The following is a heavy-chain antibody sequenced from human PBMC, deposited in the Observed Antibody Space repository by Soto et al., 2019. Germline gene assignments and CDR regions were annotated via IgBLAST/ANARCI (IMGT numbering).Heavy chain of an antibody. CDR2: IVPTLRLT. CDR3: ATEKYGAGRVGVYD. Sequence: QVQLVQSGAEVKKPGSSLKVSCETSGDTSTIYTITWVRQAPGQGLQWMGRIVPTLRLTNYAQEFEARLTTAADTSTITANMELSSLTSEDTAVYYCATEKYGAGRVGVYDWGQGTTVTVSS. J-gene: IGHJ4*02. V-gene: IGHV1-69*08. CDR1: GDTSTIYT. D-gene: IGHD2-8*01.